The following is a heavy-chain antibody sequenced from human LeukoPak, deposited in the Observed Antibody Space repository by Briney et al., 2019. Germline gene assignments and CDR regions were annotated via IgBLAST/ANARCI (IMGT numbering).Heavy chain of an antibody. CDR3: TKGTIWLPFDY. V-gene: IGHV3-23*01. D-gene: IGHD5-18*01. CDR1: GFTFSNYA. J-gene: IGHJ4*02. Sequence: GGSLRLSCAASGFTFSNYAMSWARQAPGKGLEWVSAISGSGGSTYYADSVKGPFTISRDNSKNTLYLQMNSLRAEDTAVYYCTKGTIWLPFDYWGQGTLVTVSS. CDR2: ISGSGGST.